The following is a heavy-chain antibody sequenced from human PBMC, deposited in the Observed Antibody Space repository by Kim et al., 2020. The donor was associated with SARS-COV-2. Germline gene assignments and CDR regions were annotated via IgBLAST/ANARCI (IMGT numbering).Heavy chain of an antibody. J-gene: IGHJ4*02. Sequence: GGSLRLSCAASGFTFSTYGMHWVRQAPGKGLEWVAGISYDGSNKFYEGSVKGRLTISRDNSTNTLYLQMNSLRVEDTAVYYRAGDLESRAWNGGYWGQGTLVTVSS. CDR2: ISYDGSNK. D-gene: IGHD1-1*01. V-gene: IGHV3-33*05. CDR1: GFTFSTYG. CDR3: AGDLESRAWNGGY.